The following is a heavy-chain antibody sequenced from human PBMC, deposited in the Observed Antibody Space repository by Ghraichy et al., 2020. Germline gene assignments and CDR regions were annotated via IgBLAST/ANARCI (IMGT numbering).Heavy chain of an antibody. CDR1: GFTFSSYV. J-gene: IGHJ4*02. D-gene: IGHD4-17*01. CDR2: IWYDGSNK. V-gene: IGHV3-33*01. CDR3: ATEGGDYVSLDH. Sequence: GESLNISCAASGFTFSSYVMHWVRQAPGKGLEWLTVIWYDGSNKYYAESVRGRFTISRDNSKNELYLQLNSLRAEDTAVYYCATEGGDYVSLDHWGQGSLVTVSS.